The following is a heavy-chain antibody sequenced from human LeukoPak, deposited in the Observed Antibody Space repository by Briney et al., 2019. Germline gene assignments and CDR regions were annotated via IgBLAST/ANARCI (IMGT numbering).Heavy chain of an antibody. J-gene: IGHJ5*02. CDR2: INHSGST. D-gene: IGHD3-10*01. CDR1: GGSFSGYY. V-gene: IGHV4-34*01. Sequence: SETLSLTCAVYGGSFSGYYWSWIRQPPGKGLEWIGEINHSGSTSYNPSLKSRVTISVDTSKNQFSLKLSSVTAADTAVYYCAREAEYSFGSGSYRLYNWFDPWGQGTLVTVSS. CDR3: AREAEYSFGSGSYRLYNWFDP.